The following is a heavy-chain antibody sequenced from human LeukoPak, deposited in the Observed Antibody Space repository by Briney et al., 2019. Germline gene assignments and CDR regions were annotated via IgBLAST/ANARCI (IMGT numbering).Heavy chain of an antibody. CDR2: IYYSGST. J-gene: IGHJ4*02. CDR3: APGSISTAYYHY. D-gene: IGHD3-22*01. Sequence: SETLSLTCTVSGGSISSSNYYWAWIRQPPGKGLEWIASIYYSGSTYYSPSLKSLVTISVDTSKNQFSLNMTSVTAADPAVYYCAPGSISTAYYHYWGQGTLVTVSS. V-gene: IGHV4-39*01. CDR1: GGSISSSNYY.